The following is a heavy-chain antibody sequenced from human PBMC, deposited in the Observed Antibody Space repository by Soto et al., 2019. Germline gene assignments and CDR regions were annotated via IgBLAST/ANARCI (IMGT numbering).Heavy chain of an antibody. CDR1: GYTFTSYG. CDR3: AREDRDRETGLVPAAIDGMDV. D-gene: IGHD2-2*01. Sequence: ASMKVSCKASGYTFTSYGISWVRQAPGQGLEWMGWISAYNGNTNYAQKLQGRVTMTTDTSTSTAYMELRSLRSDDTAVYYCAREDRDRETGLVPAAIDGMDVWGQGTTVTVSS. J-gene: IGHJ6*02. V-gene: IGHV1-18*01. CDR2: ISAYNGNT.